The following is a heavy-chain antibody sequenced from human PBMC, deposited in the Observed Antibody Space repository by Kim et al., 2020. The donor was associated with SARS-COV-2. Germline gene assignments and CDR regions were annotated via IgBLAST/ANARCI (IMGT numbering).Heavy chain of an antibody. CDR2: INHSGST. Sequence: SETLSLTCAVYGGSFSGYYWSWIRQPPGKGLEWIGEINHSGSTNYNPSLKSRVTISVDTSKNQFSLKLSSVTAADTAVYYCARGRTIFGGYYYYGMDVWGQGTTVTVSS. V-gene: IGHV4-34*01. D-gene: IGHD3-3*01. J-gene: IGHJ6*02. CDR1: GGSFSGYY. CDR3: ARGRTIFGGYYYYGMDV.